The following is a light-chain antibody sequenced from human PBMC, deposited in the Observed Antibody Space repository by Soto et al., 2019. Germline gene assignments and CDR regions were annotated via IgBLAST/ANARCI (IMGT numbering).Light chain of an antibody. Sequence: EIVMTQSPATLSVSPGERATLSCRASQSVSNNLAWYQQKPGQAPRLLIYFASTRATGIPARFSGSGSGTEFTLTISSLQSEDFAVYYCQQYNNWPLTFGGGTKVEIQ. CDR2: FAS. V-gene: IGKV3-15*01. CDR1: QSVSNN. J-gene: IGKJ4*01. CDR3: QQYNNWPLT.